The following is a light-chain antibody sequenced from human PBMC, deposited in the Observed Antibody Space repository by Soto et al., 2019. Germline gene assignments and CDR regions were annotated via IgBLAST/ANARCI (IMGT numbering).Light chain of an antibody. CDR1: SSDVGGYNY. CDR2: NVN. Sequence: QSALTQPRSVSGSPGQSVTISCAGASSDVGGYNYVSWYQEHPGKAPKLILYNVNERPSGVPDRFSGSKSGNTASLTISGLQAEDEADYHCCSYAGSYTVLFGGGTKLTVL. V-gene: IGLV2-11*01. J-gene: IGLJ2*01. CDR3: CSYAGSYTVL.